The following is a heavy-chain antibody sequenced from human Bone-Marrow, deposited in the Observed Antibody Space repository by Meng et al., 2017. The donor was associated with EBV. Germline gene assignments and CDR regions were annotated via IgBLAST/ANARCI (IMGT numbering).Heavy chain of an antibody. CDR3: ARESGVYSGPGFDH. D-gene: IGHD5-12*01. Sequence: QAQLTALVLVLVKASEYLFIRCTVSGGSGRSWNYYWSWIGQPAGKGLEWIGYVHYSGSTNYNPYIKSRVTISVNTSNNQFSLKLNFVTAADTAVYYCARESGVYSGPGFDHWGQGTLVTVSS. V-gene: IGHV4-61*01. CDR1: GGSGRSWNYY. J-gene: IGHJ5*02. CDR2: VHYSGST.